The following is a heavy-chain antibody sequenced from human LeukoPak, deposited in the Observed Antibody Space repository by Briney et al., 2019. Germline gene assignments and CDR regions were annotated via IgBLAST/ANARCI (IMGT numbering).Heavy chain of an antibody. D-gene: IGHD5-24*01. CDR3: ARDPVEISYDY. J-gene: IGHJ4*02. CDR1: GFTFSDYY. CDR2: ISSSGSTM. Sequence: GGSLRLSCAASGFTFSDYYMSWIRQAPGEGVEWVSYISSSGSTMYHADSVKGRFIISRDNAKNSLYLQMNSLRAEDTAVYYCARDPVEISYDYWGQGTLVTVSS. V-gene: IGHV3-11*04.